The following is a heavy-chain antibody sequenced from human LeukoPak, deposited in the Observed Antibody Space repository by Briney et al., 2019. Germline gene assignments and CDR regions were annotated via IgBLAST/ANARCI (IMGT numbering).Heavy chain of an antibody. Sequence: PGGSLRLSCAASGFTFSSYAMSWVRQAPGKGLEWVSAIGSGGFSSYYADSVRGRFTIPRDNSKNTLYLQMDSLRAEGTAVYYCARDRGGGWLHDAFDIWGQGTLVTVSS. CDR3: ARDRGGGWLHDAFDI. V-gene: IGHV3-23*01. J-gene: IGHJ3*02. CDR1: GFTFSSYA. D-gene: IGHD6-19*01. CDR2: IGSGGFSS.